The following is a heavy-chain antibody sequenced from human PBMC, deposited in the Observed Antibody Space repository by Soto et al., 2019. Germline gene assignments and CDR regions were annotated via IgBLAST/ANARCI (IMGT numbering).Heavy chain of an antibody. Sequence: EVQLLESGGGLVQPGESPRLSCAASGFTFSSYAMSWVRQAPGMGLEWVSVISGSDDSTYYADSVKGRFTISRDNSKNTLYLQMNSLRAEDTAVYYCAKRSSSSTFDYWGQGTLVTVST. V-gene: IGHV3-23*01. D-gene: IGHD6-6*01. CDR3: AKRSSSSTFDY. J-gene: IGHJ4*02. CDR1: GFTFSSYA. CDR2: ISGSDDST.